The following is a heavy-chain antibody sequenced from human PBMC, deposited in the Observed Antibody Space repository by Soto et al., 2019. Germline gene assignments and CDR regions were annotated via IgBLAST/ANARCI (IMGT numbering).Heavy chain of an antibody. CDR2: ISLYHHST. CDR3: ARELYSCGGDCPYYMDY. J-gene: IGHJ4*02. V-gene: IGHV1-46*01. D-gene: IGHD2-21*02. CDR1: GYPFTDYF. Sequence: QAQLVQSGAEVKKPGASVRVSCKTSGYPFTDYFIHWVRQAPGQGLERMGIISLYHHSTSYAQKFQGRLTVTADTSTTTVYMDLSSLTSEDSAVYWCARELYSCGGDCPYYMDYWGQGTLVTVSS.